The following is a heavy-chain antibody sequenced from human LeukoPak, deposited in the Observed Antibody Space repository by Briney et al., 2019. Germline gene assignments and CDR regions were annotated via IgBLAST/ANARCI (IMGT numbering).Heavy chain of an antibody. V-gene: IGHV3-53*01. CDR3: ATEGELPTGGYYYGMDV. CDR2: IYSGGST. D-gene: IGHD1-26*01. CDR1: GFTVSSNY. Sequence: GGSLRLSCAASGFTVSSNYMSWVRQAPGEGLEWVSVIYSGGSTYYADSVKGRFTISRDNSKNTLYLQMNSLRAEDTAVYYCATEGELPTGGYYYGMDVWGQGTTVTVSS. J-gene: IGHJ6*02.